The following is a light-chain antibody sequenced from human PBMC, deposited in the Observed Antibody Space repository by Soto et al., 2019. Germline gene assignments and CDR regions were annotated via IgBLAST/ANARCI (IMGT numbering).Light chain of an antibody. CDR3: QSYDSSLSGSHVV. J-gene: IGLJ2*01. CDR1: SSNIGARYD. CDR2: GNS. Sequence: QSVLTQPPSVSGAPGQRVTISCTGSSSNIGARYDVRWYQQLPGTAPKLLIYGNSNRPSGVPDRFSGSKSGTSASLAITGLQAEDEADYYCQSYDSSLSGSHVVFGGGTKVTVL. V-gene: IGLV1-40*01.